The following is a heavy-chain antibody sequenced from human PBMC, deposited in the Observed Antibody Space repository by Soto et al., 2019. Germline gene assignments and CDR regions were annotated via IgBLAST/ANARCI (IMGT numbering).Heavy chain of an antibody. CDR3: TRMPAAMSVFDI. CDR1: GGSMSSTNYY. V-gene: IGHV4-39*01. D-gene: IGHD2-2*01. CDR2: IYYSGTT. Sequence: QLQLQESGPGLVKPSETLSLTCTVSGGSMSSTNYYWGWNRQPPGKGLEWIGIIYYSGTTYYNPSLKSRATISVDTSMNQFSLKLNAATATDTAVYYCTRMPAAMSVFDIWGQGTMVSVSS. J-gene: IGHJ3*02.